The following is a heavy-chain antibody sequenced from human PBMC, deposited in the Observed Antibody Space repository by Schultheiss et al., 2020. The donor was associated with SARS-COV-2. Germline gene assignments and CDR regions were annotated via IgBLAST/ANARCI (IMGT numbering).Heavy chain of an antibody. Sequence: SETLSLTCNVSGGSISTYYSTWIRQPAGKGLEWIGRFYTSGSTNYNPSLKSRVTMSVDTSKNHFSLKLSSVTAADTAVYYCAREGSSVGPRPLDFWGQGTLVTVSS. CDR3: AREGSSVGPRPLDF. D-gene: IGHD6-6*01. CDR1: GGSISTYY. CDR2: FYTSGST. V-gene: IGHV4-4*07. J-gene: IGHJ4*02.